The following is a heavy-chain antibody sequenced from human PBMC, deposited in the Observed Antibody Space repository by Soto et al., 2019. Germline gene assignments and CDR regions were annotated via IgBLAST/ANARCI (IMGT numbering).Heavy chain of an antibody. Sequence: GGSLRLSCAASGFTFSSYAMSWVRQAPGKGLEWVSAISGSGGSTYYADSVKGRFTISRDNSKNTLYLQMNSLRAEDTAVYYCAKEWGITGTTSDWFDPWGQGTLVPVSS. V-gene: IGHV3-23*01. CDR3: AKEWGITGTTSDWFDP. CDR2: ISGSGGST. J-gene: IGHJ5*02. D-gene: IGHD1-7*01. CDR1: GFTFSSYA.